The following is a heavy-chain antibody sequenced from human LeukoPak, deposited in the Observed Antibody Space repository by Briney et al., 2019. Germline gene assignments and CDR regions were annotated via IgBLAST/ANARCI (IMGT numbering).Heavy chain of an antibody. CDR1: GFSVSGNF. CDR3: ARDGYGNNYMDV. Sequence: GGSLRLSCAASGFSVSGNFMSWVRQAPGKGLEWVSVIYSGGTTHYADSVRGRFTISRDNYKNTLYLQMNSLRAEDTAVYYCARDGYGNNYMDVWGKGTTVIVSS. V-gene: IGHV3-53*01. J-gene: IGHJ6*03. CDR2: IYSGGTT. D-gene: IGHD5-18*01.